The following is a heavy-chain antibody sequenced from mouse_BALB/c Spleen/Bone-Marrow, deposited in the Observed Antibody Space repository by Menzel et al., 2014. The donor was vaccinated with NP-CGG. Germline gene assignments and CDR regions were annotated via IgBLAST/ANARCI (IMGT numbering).Heavy chain of an antibody. V-gene: IGHV14-1*02. CDR2: IDPENGNT. J-gene: IGHJ2*01. Sequence: LVESGAELVRPGALVKLSCKASGFNIKDYYMHWVKQRPEQGLEWIGWIDPENGNTIYDPKFQGKASITADTSSNTAYPQLSSLTSEDTAVYYCASYYGSSYDYFDYWGQGTTLTVSS. CDR3: ASYYGSSYDYFDY. D-gene: IGHD1-1*01. CDR1: GFNIKDYY.